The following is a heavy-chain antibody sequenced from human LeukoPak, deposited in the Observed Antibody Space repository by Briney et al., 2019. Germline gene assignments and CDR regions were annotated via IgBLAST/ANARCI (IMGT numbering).Heavy chain of an antibody. CDR1: GGSISGSSHY. J-gene: IGHJ4*02. CDR3: TRRALTSGHSDDS. Sequence: SETLSLTCTVSGGSISGSSHYWGWVRQPPGKGLEWIGSIYYSGGTYSNPSLESRVSISVDTFKNQFSLRLSSVTAADTAVYFCTRRALTSGHSDDSWGREPRSPSPQ. D-gene: IGHD1-1*01. V-gene: IGHV4-39*01. CDR2: IYYSGGT.